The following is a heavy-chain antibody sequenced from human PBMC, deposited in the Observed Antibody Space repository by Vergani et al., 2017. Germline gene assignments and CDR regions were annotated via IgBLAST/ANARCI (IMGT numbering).Heavy chain of an antibody. V-gene: IGHV4-59*08. J-gene: IGHJ6*02. CDR3: ARHAPQRYFYYGMDV. CDR1: GGSISSYY. CDR2: IYYSGST. Sequence: QVQLQESGPGLVKPSETLSLTCTVSGGSISSYYWSWIRQPPGKGLEWIGYIYYSGSTNYNPSLKSRVTISVDTSKNQFSLKLSSVTAADTAVYYCARHAPQRYFYYGMDVWGQGTTVTVSS. D-gene: IGHD2-2*01.